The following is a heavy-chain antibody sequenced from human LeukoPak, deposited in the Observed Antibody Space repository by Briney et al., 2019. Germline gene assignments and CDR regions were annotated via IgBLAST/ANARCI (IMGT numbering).Heavy chain of an antibody. Sequence: GGSLRLSCAASGFTFSSYSMNWVRQAPGKGLEWVGFIRSKAYGGTTEYAESVKGRFTISRDDSKSIAYLQMNSLRAEDTAVYYCARVLRYCSGGNCYSGGLGYMDVWGKGTTVTISS. D-gene: IGHD2-15*01. CDR3: ARVLRYCSGGNCYSGGLGYMDV. CDR2: IRSKAYGGTT. J-gene: IGHJ6*03. V-gene: IGHV3-71*01. CDR1: GFTFSSYS.